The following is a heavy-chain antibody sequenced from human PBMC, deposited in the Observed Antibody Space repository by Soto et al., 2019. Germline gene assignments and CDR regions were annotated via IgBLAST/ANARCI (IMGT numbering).Heavy chain of an antibody. J-gene: IGHJ4*02. V-gene: IGHV4-61*01. D-gene: IGHD6-19*01. CDR3: ARSGSGSGWL. CDR2: IYYSGST. CDR1: GGSASSGRFY. Sequence: NPSETLSLTCTVSGGSASSGRFYWSWIRQPPGKGLEWIGYIYYSGSTKYNPSLRSRVTISVDTSKNQFSLKLTSVTAADTAVYYCARSGSGSGWLGGQGTLVTVSS.